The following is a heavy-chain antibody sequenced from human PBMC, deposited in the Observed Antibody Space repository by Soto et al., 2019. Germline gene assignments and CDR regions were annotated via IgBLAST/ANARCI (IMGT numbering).Heavy chain of an antibody. CDR1: GGSISSYY. CDR2: IYYSGST. J-gene: IGHJ3*02. D-gene: IGHD3-10*01. Sequence: QVQLQESGPGLVKPSETLSLTCTVSGGSISSYYWSWIRQPPGKGLEWIGYIYYSGSTNYNPSLKVRVTISVDTSKSQFSLKLSSVTPADTAVYYCARVGYYYGSGSYPHAFDIWGQGTMVTVSS. CDR3: ARVGYYYGSGSYPHAFDI. V-gene: IGHV4-59*01.